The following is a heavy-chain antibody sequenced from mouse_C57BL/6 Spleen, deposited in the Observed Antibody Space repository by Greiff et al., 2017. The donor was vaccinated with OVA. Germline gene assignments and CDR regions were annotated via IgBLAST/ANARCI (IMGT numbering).Heavy chain of an antibody. CDR2: IRLKSDNYAT. D-gene: IGHD1-1*01. Sequence: EVKLQESGGGLVQPGGSMKLSCVASGFTFSNYWMNWVRQSPEKGLEWVAQIRLKSDNYATHYAESVKGRFTISRDDSKSSVYLQMNNLRAEDTGIYYCTAFYYYGSRDYWGQGTTLTVSS. V-gene: IGHV6-3*01. CDR1: GFTFSNYW. J-gene: IGHJ2*01. CDR3: TAFYYYGSRDY.